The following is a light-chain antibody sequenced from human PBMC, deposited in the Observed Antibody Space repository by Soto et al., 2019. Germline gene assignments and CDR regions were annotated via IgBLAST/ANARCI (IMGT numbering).Light chain of an antibody. CDR2: KAS. CDR3: QHYNSYSEA. Sequence: PCTLSGSVGDRVTITCRASQTISSWLAWYQQKPGKAPKLLIYKASTLKSGVPSRFSGSGSGTEFTLTISSLQPDDFATYYCQHYNSYSEAFGQGTTVDIK. V-gene: IGKV1-5*03. J-gene: IGKJ1*01. CDR1: QTISSW.